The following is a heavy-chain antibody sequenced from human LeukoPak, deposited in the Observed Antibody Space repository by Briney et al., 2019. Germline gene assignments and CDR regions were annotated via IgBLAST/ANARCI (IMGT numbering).Heavy chain of an antibody. CDR3: ARDLWQLGHYFDY. V-gene: IGHV1-46*01. Sequence: ASVKVSCTASGYTFTSYYMHWVRQAPGQGLEWMGIINPSGGSTSYAQKFQGRVTMTRDTSTSTVYMELSSLRSEDTAVYYYARDLWQLGHYFDYWGQGTLVTVSS. D-gene: IGHD6-6*01. CDR1: GYTFTSYY. J-gene: IGHJ4*02. CDR2: INPSGGST.